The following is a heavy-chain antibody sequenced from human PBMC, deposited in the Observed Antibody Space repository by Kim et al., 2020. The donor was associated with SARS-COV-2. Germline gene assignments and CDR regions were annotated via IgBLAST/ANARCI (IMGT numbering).Heavy chain of an antibody. D-gene: IGHD3-10*01. CDR3: ARGPQWYYYGSGSYYAFYY. CDR1: NGSVSNHY. J-gene: IGHJ4*02. CDR2: VYYTGTT. V-gene: IGHV4-59*02. Sequence: SETLSLTCSVSNGSVSNHYWSWIRQSPGKGLEWIGSVYYTGTTNYRPSLKSRVTISVDTSANLFSLRLISVTPTDTAVYYCARGPQWYYYGSGSYYAFYYWGQGILVTISS.